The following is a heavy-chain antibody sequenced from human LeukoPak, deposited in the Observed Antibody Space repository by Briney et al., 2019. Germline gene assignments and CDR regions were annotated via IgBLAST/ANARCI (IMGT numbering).Heavy chain of an antibody. V-gene: IGHV3-21*01. CDR2: ISSSDSQI. D-gene: IGHD3-9*01. CDR1: GLSISGYS. Sequence: GGSLRPSCAASGLSISGYSMHWVRQAPGKALEWVSCISSSDSQIYYADAVKGRFTISRDNARNSVYLQMNSLRAEDTAVYYCARAGDLLAGYYNYYYYGMDVWGRGTTVTVSS. J-gene: IGHJ6*02. CDR3: ARAGDLLAGYYNYYYYGMDV.